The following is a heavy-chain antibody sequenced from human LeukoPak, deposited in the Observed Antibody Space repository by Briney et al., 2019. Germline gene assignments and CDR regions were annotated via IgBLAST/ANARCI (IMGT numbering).Heavy chain of an antibody. V-gene: IGHV1-18*01. CDR3: ARDLRANDYGDPTGY. CDR2: ISAYNGNT. D-gene: IGHD4-17*01. CDR1: GYTFTSYG. Sequence: GASVKVSCKASGYTFTSYGISWVRQAPGQGLEWMGWISAYNGNTNYAQKLQGRVTMTTDTSTSTAYMELRSLRSDDTAVYYCARDLRANDYGDPTGYWGQGTLVTVSS. J-gene: IGHJ4*02.